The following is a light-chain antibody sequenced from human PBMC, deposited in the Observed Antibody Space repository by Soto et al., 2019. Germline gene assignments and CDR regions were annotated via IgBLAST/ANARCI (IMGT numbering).Light chain of an antibody. J-gene: IGKJ2*01. CDR1: ESVNNY. CDR2: DAS. Sequence: EVVLTQSPATLSLSPGERATLSCRASESVNNYLAWYQQKPGQAHRLLIYDASNRATGIPARFRGSGSETVLNLTISGLEPEDFAVYCCQQRSNCSPHTCGQGTKLQIK. V-gene: IGKV3-11*01. CDR3: QQRSNCSPHT.